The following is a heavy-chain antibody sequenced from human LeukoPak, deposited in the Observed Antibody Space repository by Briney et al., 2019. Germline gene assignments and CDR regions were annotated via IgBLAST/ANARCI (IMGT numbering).Heavy chain of an antibody. CDR2: IKQDGSEK. CDR3: ATSTAAAGTD. CDR1: GFTFSNLW. J-gene: IGHJ4*02. D-gene: IGHD6-13*01. V-gene: IGHV3-7*03. Sequence: PGGSLRLSCAASGFTFSNLWVSWVRQAPGKGLKWVANIKQDGSEKYYVDSVKGRFTISRDNAQNSLYLQMSSLRAEDTAIYYCATSTAAAGTDWGQGTLVTVSS.